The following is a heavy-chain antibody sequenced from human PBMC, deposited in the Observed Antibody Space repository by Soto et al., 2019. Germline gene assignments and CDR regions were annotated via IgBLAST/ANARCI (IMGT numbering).Heavy chain of an antibody. J-gene: IGHJ4*02. V-gene: IGHV1-3*04. CDR2: INTANGNT. Sequence: VASVKVSCKTSGYIFTTYAVHWVCQAPGQSLEWMGWINTANGNTEYSRKFQGRFTITRDTSASTAYMDLSSLRSEDTAIYYCARYCSGCTCYWGQGTLVTVSS. CDR3: ARYCSGCTCY. CDR1: GYIFTTYA. D-gene: IGHD2-15*01.